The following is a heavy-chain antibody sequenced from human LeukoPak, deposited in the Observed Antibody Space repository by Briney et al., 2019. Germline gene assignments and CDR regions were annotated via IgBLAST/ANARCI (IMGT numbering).Heavy chain of an antibody. J-gene: IGHJ4*02. Sequence: ASVKVSCKVSGYTLTELSMHWVRQPPGKGLEWMGGFDPEDGETIYAQKFQGRVTMTEDTSTDTAYMELSSLRSEDTAVYYCASMVRGVIIALNYWGQGTLVTVSS. CDR2: FDPEDGET. CDR3: ASMVRGVIIALNY. CDR1: GYTLTELS. D-gene: IGHD3-10*01. V-gene: IGHV1-24*01.